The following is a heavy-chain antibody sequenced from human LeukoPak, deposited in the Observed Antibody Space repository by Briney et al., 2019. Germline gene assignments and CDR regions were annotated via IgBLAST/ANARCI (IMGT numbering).Heavy chain of an antibody. J-gene: IGHJ4*02. D-gene: IGHD2/OR15-2a*01. Sequence: KSSETLSLTCTVSGGSISSYYWSWIRQPPGKGLEWIGYIYYSGSTNYNPSLKSRVTISVDTSKNQFSLKLSSVTAADTAVYYCATALPFRIHYWGQGTLVTVSS. CDR1: GGSISSYY. V-gene: IGHV4-59*01. CDR3: ATALPFRIHY. CDR2: IYYSGST.